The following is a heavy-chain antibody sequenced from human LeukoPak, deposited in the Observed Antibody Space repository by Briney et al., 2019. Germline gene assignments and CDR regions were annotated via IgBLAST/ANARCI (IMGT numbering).Heavy chain of an antibody. CDR2: IYSGGST. V-gene: IGHV3-53*01. CDR3: ARGRYYGSGSYYRGYYYYYMDV. CDR1: GFTFSDYY. J-gene: IGHJ6*03. Sequence: GGSLRLSCAASGFTFSDYYMSWIRQAPGKGLEWVSVIYSGGSTYYADSVKGRFTISRDNSKNTLYLQMNSLRAEDTAVYYCARGRYYGSGSYYRGYYYYYMDVLSKGTTVTVSS. D-gene: IGHD3-10*01.